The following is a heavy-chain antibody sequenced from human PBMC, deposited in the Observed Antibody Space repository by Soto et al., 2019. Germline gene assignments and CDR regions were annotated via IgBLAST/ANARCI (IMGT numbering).Heavy chain of an antibody. Sequence: SETLSLTCTVSGDSISSGNKYWSWIRQPPGKGREWSGNIFSSGTTYYNPSLKSRATISIDTSKNQFSLKLSSVTAADTAVYYCATNPSSSWYGDYFDYWGQGTLVTVSS. CDR2: IFSSGTT. D-gene: IGHD6-13*01. CDR3: ATNPSSSWYGDYFDY. J-gene: IGHJ4*02. CDR1: GDSISSGNKY. V-gene: IGHV4-39*07.